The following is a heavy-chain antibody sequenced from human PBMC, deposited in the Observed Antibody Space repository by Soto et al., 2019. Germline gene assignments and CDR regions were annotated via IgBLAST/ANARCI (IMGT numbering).Heavy chain of an antibody. Sequence: PSETLSLTCAFSGGSISSGGYSWSWIRQPPGKGLEWIGYIYHSGSTYYNPSLKSRVTISVDRSKNQFSLKLSSVTAADTAVYYCARLDPRGVVYWGQGTLVTVSS. CDR1: GGSISSGGYS. V-gene: IGHV4-30-2*01. J-gene: IGHJ4*02. D-gene: IGHD3-10*01. CDR3: ARLDPRGVVY. CDR2: IYHSGST.